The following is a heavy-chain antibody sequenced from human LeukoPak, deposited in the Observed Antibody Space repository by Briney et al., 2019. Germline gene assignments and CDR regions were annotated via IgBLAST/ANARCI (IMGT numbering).Heavy chain of an antibody. Sequence: PGGSLRLSCTASGFTFSTYGMHWVRQAPGKGLEWVSYISSSGSTIYYADSVKGRFTISRDNAKNSLYLQMNSLRAEDTAVYYCARGSQLRYFAVGYYYYYYMDVWGKGTTVTISS. D-gene: IGHD3-9*01. J-gene: IGHJ6*03. V-gene: IGHV3-48*04. CDR2: ISSSGSTI. CDR3: ARGSQLRYFAVGYYYYYYMDV. CDR1: GFTFSTYG.